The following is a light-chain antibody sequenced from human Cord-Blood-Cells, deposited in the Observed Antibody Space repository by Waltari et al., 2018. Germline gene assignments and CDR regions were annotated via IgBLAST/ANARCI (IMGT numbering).Light chain of an antibody. CDR3: QQSYSTPWT. CDR1: QSISSY. J-gene: IGKJ1*01. V-gene: IGKV1-39*01. Sequence: IQMTHSPSSLSASVVDRVTITCRASQSISSYLNWYQQKPGKAPKLLIYAASSLQSGVPSRFSGSGSGTDFTLTISSLQPEDFATYYCQQSYSTPWTFGQGTKVEIK. CDR2: AAS.